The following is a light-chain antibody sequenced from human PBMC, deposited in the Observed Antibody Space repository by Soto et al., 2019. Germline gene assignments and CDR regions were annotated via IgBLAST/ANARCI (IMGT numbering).Light chain of an antibody. CDR2: DVS. V-gene: IGLV2-14*01. CDR1: SSDVGGYNY. Sequence: QSVLTQPASVFGSPGQSITISCTGTSSDVGGYNYVSWYQQHPGKAPKLMIYDVSNRPSGVSNRFSGSKSGNTASLTISGLQAEDEADYYCSSYTSSSTPVVFGGGTKLTVL. J-gene: IGLJ2*01. CDR3: SSYTSSSTPVV.